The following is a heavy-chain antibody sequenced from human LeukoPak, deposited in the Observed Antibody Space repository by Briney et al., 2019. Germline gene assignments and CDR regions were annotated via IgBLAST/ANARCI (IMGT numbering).Heavy chain of an antibody. J-gene: IGHJ4*02. CDR3: ARHYPLPWFGDLFPSSFDY. CDR1: GGSISSSSYY. D-gene: IGHD3-10*01. Sequence: SETLSLTCTVSGGSISSSSYYWGWIRQPPGKGLEWIGSIYYSGSTYYNPSLKSRVTISVDTSKNQFSLKLSSVTAADTAVYYCARHYPLPWFGDLFPSSFDYWGQGTLVTVSS. V-gene: IGHV4-39*01. CDR2: IYYSGST.